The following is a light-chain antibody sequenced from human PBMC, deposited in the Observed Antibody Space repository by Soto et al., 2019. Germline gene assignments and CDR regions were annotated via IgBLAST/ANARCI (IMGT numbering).Light chain of an antibody. V-gene: IGLV2-8*01. CDR3: SSYPGSNNYV. Sequence: QSVLTQPPSASGSPGQSVTISCTGTSSDVGGYDFVSWYQQHPGKAPKLMIYEVNKRPSGVPDRFSGSKSGNTASLTVSGLQAEDEADYYCSSYPGSNNYVFGTGTKLTVL. J-gene: IGLJ1*01. CDR2: EVN. CDR1: SSDVGGYDF.